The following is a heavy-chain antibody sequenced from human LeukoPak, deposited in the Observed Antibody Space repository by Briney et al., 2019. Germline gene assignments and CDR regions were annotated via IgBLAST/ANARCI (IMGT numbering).Heavy chain of an antibody. Sequence: ASVKVSCKASGYTFTSYGISWVRQAPGQGLEWMGWISAYNGNTNYAQKLQGRVTMTTDTSTSTAYMELRSLRSDDTAVYYCARDSSGYYPYGMDVWGQGTTVTVPS. V-gene: IGHV1-18*01. J-gene: IGHJ6*02. D-gene: IGHD3-22*01. CDR3: ARDSSGYYPYGMDV. CDR2: ISAYNGNT. CDR1: GYTFTSYG.